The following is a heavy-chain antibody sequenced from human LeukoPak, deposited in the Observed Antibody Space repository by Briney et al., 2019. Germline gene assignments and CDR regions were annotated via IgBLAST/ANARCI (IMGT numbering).Heavy chain of an antibody. CDR1: GGSISSYY. D-gene: IGHD1-1*01. Sequence: SETLSLTCTVSGGSISSYYWSWIRQPPGKGLEWIGYIYYSGSTNYNPSLKSRVTISVDTSKNQFSLKLSSVTAADTAVYYCARDTGDAFDIWGQGTMVTVCS. CDR3: ARDTGDAFDI. V-gene: IGHV4-59*01. J-gene: IGHJ3*02. CDR2: IYYSGST.